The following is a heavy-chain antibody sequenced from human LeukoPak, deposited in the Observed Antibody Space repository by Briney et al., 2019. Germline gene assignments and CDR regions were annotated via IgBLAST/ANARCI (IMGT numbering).Heavy chain of an antibody. CDR1: GFTFSNFW. CDR3: AKDRLSKSDY. V-gene: IGHV3-7*03. Sequence: PGGSLRLSCTASGFTFSNFWMGWVRQAPGKGLEWVANIKQDETEKFYLGSVKGRFTISRDNSKNTLYLQMNSLTAEDTAIYYCAKDRLSKSDYWGQGTLVTVSS. D-gene: IGHD4-11*01. J-gene: IGHJ4*02. CDR2: IKQDETEK.